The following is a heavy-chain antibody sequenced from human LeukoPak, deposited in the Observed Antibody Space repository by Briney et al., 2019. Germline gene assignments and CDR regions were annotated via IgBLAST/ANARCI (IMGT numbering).Heavy chain of an antibody. CDR1: GYTFTGYY. CDR3: ASVVVVVAGFDY. J-gene: IGHJ4*02. CDR2: INPNSGGT. Sequence: ASVKVSCKASGYTFTGYYMHWVRQAPGRGLEWMGWINPNSGGTNYAQKFQGRVTMTRDTSISTAYMELSRLRSDDPAVYYCASVVVVVAGFDYWGQGTLVTVSS. V-gene: IGHV1-2*02. D-gene: IGHD2-15*01.